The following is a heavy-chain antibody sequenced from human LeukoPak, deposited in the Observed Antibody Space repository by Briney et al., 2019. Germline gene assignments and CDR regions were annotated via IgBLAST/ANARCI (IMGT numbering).Heavy chain of an antibody. CDR2: IYHSGST. CDR3: ARDSSGHAVDY. Sequence: SETLSLTCTVSGGSISSGGYFWRWIRQPPGKGLEWLGYIYHSGSTYYNPSLKSRVSISVDRSKNQFSLRLSSVTAADTAVYHCARDSSGHAVDYWGQGTLVTVSS. CDR1: GGSISSGGYF. V-gene: IGHV4-30-2*01. D-gene: IGHD6-19*01. J-gene: IGHJ4*02.